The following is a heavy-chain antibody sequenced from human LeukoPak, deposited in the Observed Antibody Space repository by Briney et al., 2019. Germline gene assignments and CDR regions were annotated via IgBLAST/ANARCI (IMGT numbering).Heavy chain of an antibody. D-gene: IGHD6-13*01. V-gene: IGHV4-61*02. Sequence: SETLSLTCTVSGGSISSGSYYWSWIRQPAGKGLEWIGRIYTSGSTNYNPSLKSRVTISVDTSKNQFSLKLSSVTAADTAVYYCARLYSSWYNYFDYWGQGTLVTVSS. CDR3: ARLYSSWYNYFDY. J-gene: IGHJ4*02. CDR2: IYTSGST. CDR1: GGSISSGSYY.